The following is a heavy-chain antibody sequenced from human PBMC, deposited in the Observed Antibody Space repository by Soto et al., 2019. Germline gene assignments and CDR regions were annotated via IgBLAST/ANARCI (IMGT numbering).Heavy chain of an antibody. V-gene: IGHV4-34*01. Sequence: SETLSLTCAVYGGSFSGYYWSWIRQXPGKGLEWIGEINHSGSTNYNPSLKSRVTISVDTSKNQFSLKLSSVTAADTAVYYCAADSESITIFGVVSSGYFQHWGQGTLVTVSS. CDR2: INHSGST. CDR3: AADSESITIFGVVSSGYFQH. J-gene: IGHJ1*01. D-gene: IGHD3-3*01. CDR1: GGSFSGYY.